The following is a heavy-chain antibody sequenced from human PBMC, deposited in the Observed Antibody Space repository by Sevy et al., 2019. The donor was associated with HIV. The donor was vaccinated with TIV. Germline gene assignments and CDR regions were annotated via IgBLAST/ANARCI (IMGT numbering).Heavy chain of an antibody. Sequence: GGSLRLSCAASGFTFATYAMTWVRQAPGKGLEWVSAISGSGGSTYYADSVKGRFTISRDNSKNTLYLQMNSLRAEDTAVYYCARVRYFGFDYWGQGTLVTVSS. CDR1: GFTFATYA. CDR3: ARVRYFGFDY. CDR2: ISGSGGST. V-gene: IGHV3-23*01. J-gene: IGHJ4*02. D-gene: IGHD3-9*01.